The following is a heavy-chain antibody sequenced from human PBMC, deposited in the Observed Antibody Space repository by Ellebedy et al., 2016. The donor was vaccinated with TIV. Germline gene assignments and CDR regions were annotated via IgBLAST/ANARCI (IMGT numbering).Heavy chain of an antibody. J-gene: IGHJ4*02. CDR3: AKERDPLASTSFDS. D-gene: IGHD1-1*01. CDR1: GFTFSHYG. V-gene: IGHV3-30*18. CDR2: IAHDGSVI. Sequence: PGGSLRLSCATSGFTFSHYGMQWVRQAPGEGLEWVAVIAHDGSVIHYADSVKGRFTISRDNSKNTLSLQMYSLRPEDTAVYYCAKERDPLASTSFDSWGQGNPVTVSS.